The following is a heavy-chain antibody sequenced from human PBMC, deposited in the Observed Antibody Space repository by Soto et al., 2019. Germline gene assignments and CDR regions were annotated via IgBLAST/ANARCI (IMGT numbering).Heavy chain of an antibody. Sequence: EVQLVESGGGLVKPGGSLRLSCAASGFAFSSYTMNWVRQAPGKGLEWVSSISGSSTYLYYADSLKGRLTLYRDNTKKSQYPEMSRVQDEDTAVYYYESIRKADRLMGAIDYWSQGTLVTVSS. CDR1: GFAFSSYT. D-gene: IGHD1-26*01. CDR2: ISGSSTYL. CDR3: ESIRKADRLMGAIDY. V-gene: IGHV3-21*01. J-gene: IGHJ4*02.